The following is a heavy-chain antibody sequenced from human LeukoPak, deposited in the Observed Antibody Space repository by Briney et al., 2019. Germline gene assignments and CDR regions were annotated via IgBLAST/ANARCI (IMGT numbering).Heavy chain of an antibody. CDR1: GFTFSSYA. Sequence: GGSLRLSCAASGFTFSSYAMSWVRQAPGKGLEWVSAISGSGGSTYYADSVKGRFTISRDNPKNTLYLQMNSLRAEDTAVYYCAKEILGWELLSYFDYWGQGTLVTVSS. CDR3: AKEILGWELLSYFDY. V-gene: IGHV3-23*01. J-gene: IGHJ4*02. D-gene: IGHD1-26*01. CDR2: ISGSGGST.